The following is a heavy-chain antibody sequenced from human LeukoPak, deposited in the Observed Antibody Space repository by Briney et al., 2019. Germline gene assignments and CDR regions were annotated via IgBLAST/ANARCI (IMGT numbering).Heavy chain of an antibody. CDR2: IYWDDDK. J-gene: IGHJ4*01. D-gene: IGHD1-7*01. V-gene: IGHV2-5*02. Sequence: SGPPLVKPTETLTLTCTFSGFSLTTSGVGVAWIRQPPGQALEWLAVIYWDDDKRYRPSLKNRLTITKDTSRNQVVLTMTNMDPVDTATYYCAHRLDQRTNWNYDNFDYWGHGTLVTVSS. CDR3: AHRLDQRTNWNYDNFDY. CDR1: GFSLTTSGVG.